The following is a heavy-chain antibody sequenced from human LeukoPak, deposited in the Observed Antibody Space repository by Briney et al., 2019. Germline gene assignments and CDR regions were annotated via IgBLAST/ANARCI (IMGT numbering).Heavy chain of an antibody. CDR3: ARVSDSSGRGFDY. CDR1: GGSFSGYY. Sequence: SETLSLTCAVYGGSFSGYYWSWIRQPPGKGLEWIGEINHSGSTNYNPSLKSRVTISVDTSKNQFSLKLSSVTAADTAVYYCARVSDSSGRGFDYWGQGTLVTVSS. V-gene: IGHV4-34*01. D-gene: IGHD3-22*01. CDR2: INHSGST. J-gene: IGHJ4*02.